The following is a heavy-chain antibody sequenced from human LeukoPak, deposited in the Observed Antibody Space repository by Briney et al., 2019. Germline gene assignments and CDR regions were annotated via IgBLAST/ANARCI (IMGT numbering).Heavy chain of an antibody. CDR3: ARDPLVAPASSSLMYDY. J-gene: IGHJ4*02. CDR2: ISAYNGNT. CDR1: GYTFASYG. D-gene: IGHD6-6*01. V-gene: IGHV1-18*04. Sequence: ASVKVSCKASGYTFASYGISWVRQAPGQGLEWLGWISAYNGNTNYAQKLQGRVTMTTDTSTTTAYMELRSLRSDDTAVYFCARDPLVAPASSSLMYDYWGQGTLVTVSS.